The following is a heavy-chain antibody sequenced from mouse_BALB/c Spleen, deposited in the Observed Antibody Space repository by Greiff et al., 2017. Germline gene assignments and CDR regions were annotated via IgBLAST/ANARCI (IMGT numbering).Heavy chain of an antibody. J-gene: IGHJ4*01. CDR2: IWSGGST. CDR3: ARNRHYYGSPYYAMDY. V-gene: IGHV2-2*02. D-gene: IGHD1-1*01. CDR1: GFSLTSYG. Sequence: VKLMESGPGLVQPSQSLSITCTVSGFSLTSYGVHWVRQSPGKGLEWLGVIWSGGSTDYNAAFISRLSISKDNSKSQVFFKMNSLQANDTAIYYCARNRHYYGSPYYAMDYWGQGTSVTVSS.